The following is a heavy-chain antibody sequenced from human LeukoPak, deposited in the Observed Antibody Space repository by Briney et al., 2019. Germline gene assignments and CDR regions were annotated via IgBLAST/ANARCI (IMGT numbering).Heavy chain of an antibody. CDR2: IDPSDSYT. J-gene: IGHJ4*02. CDR3: ATSGSGWDFDY. D-gene: IGHD6-19*01. CDR1: GYSFTSYW. V-gene: IGHV5-10-1*04. Sequence: GESLKISCKGSGYSFTSYWISWVRQMPGKGLEWMGRIDPSDSYTNYSPSFQGQVTISADKSISTAYLQWSSLKASDTAMYYCATSGSGWDFDYWGQGTLVTVSS.